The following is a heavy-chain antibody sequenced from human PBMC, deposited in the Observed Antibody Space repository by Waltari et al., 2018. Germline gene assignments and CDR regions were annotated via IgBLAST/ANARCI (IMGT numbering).Heavy chain of an antibody. D-gene: IGHD6-19*01. Sequence: EVQLVESGGGLVKPGGSLRLSCAASGFTFSSYSMNWVRQAPGKGLEWVSSIGSSSSYIYYADSVKGRFTISRDNAKNSLYLQMNSLRAEDTAVYYCARDFIAVAGGSFDYWGQGTLVTVSS. CDR2: IGSSSSYI. J-gene: IGHJ4*02. CDR1: GFTFSSYS. V-gene: IGHV3-21*01. CDR3: ARDFIAVAGGSFDY.